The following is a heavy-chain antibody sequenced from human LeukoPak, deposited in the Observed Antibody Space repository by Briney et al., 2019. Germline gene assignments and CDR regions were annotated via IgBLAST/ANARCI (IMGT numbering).Heavy chain of an antibody. J-gene: IGHJ4*02. CDR2: ISGGGGST. Sequence: GGSLRLSCAASGFTFNSYAMSWVRQAPGKGLEWVSAISGGGGSTYHADSVKGRFTISRDNSKNTLYLQMNSLRAEDTAVYYCAKDRGYYYDSSGYYYFDYWSQGTLVTVSS. D-gene: IGHD3-22*01. CDR1: GFTFNSYA. V-gene: IGHV3-23*01. CDR3: AKDRGYYYDSSGYYYFDY.